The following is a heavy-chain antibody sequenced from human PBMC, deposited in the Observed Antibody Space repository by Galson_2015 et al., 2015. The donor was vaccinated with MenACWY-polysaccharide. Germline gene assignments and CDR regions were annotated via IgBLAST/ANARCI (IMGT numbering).Heavy chain of an antibody. V-gene: IGHV3-15*01. CDR2: IKSKTDGGTT. Sequence: SLRLSCAASGFTFSNAWMSWVRQAPGKGLEWVGHIKSKTDGGTTDYAAPVKGRFTISRDDSKSTLYLQMNSLKTEDTAVYYCTTGSYSRGLYYFYGMDVWGQGTTVTVSS. D-gene: IGHD6-19*01. CDR3: TTGSYSRGLYYFYGMDV. CDR1: GFTFSNAW. J-gene: IGHJ6*02.